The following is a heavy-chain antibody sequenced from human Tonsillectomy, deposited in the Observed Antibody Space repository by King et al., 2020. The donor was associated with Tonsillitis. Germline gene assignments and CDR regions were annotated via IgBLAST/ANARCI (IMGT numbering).Heavy chain of an antibody. Sequence: QLQESGPGLVKPSETLSLICSVSGGSISSYYWSWIRQPPGKGLEWIGYIYYSGSTNYNPSLKSRVTISVDTSKNQFSLKLGSVTAADTAVYYCARDRVKQSSYYGMDVWGQGTTVTVSS. CDR2: IYYSGST. V-gene: IGHV4-59*01. J-gene: IGHJ6*02. CDR1: GGSISSYY. D-gene: IGHD2-21*01. CDR3: ARDRVKQSSYYGMDV.